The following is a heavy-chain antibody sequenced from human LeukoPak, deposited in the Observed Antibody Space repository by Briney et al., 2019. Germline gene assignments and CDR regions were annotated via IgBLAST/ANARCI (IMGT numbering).Heavy chain of an antibody. CDR1: GFTFSSYA. D-gene: IGHD3-10*01. CDR2: ISGSGGST. J-gene: IGHJ5*02. V-gene: IGHV3-23*01. Sequence: PGGSLRLSCAASGFTFSSYAMSWVRQAPGKGLEWVSAISGSGGSTYYADSVKGRFTISRDNSKNTLYLQMNSLRAEDTAVYYCAKVRYYYGSGSSQGSGWFDPWGQGTLVTVSS. CDR3: AKVRYYYGSGSSQGSGWFDP.